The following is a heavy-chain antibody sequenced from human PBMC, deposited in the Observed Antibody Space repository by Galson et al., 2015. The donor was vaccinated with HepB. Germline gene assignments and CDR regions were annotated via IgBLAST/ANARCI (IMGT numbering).Heavy chain of an antibody. D-gene: IGHD2-2*01. V-gene: IGHV4-39*01. CDR2: FYYTGNT. J-gene: IGHJ4*02. CDR3: ARHERESKTYAADN. CDR1: GDSISSSSYY. Sequence: LSLTCTVSGDSISSSSYYWGWLRQPPGKGLEWIGSFYYTGNTHYNPSLKSRVTLSGDTSKNQFSLKLNPLTAAGTAVYYCARHERESKTYAADNWGQGTLVTVSS.